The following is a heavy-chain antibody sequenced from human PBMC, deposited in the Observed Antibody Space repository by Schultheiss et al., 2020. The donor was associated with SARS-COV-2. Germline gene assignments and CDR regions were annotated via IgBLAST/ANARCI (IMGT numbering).Heavy chain of an antibody. CDR3: ARVGVTTLYYYGMDV. D-gene: IGHD4-17*01. V-gene: IGHV1-46*01. CDR1: GYTFTSYY. CDR2: INPSGGST. Sequence: ASVKVSCKASGYTFTSYYMHWVRQAPGQGLEWMGIINPSGGSTSYAQKFQGRVTMTRDTSTSTAYMELSSLRSEDTAVYYCARVGVTTLYYYGMDVWGQGTTVTVSS. J-gene: IGHJ6*02.